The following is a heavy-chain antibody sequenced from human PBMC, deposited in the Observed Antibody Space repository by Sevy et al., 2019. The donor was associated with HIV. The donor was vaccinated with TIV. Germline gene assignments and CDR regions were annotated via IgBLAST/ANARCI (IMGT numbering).Heavy chain of an antibody. CDR2: VSWNSRNI. CDR1: GFPFNDHA. Sequence: GGSLRLSCAASGFPFNDHAMHWVRQVPGKGLEWVSGVSWNSRNIGYADSVKDRFTISRDNARHFLYLEMNSLRPEDTAFYYCAKDINRGCDGVNCYSYYYYFYGLDVWGQRTTVTVSS. J-gene: IGHJ6*02. D-gene: IGHD2-21*01. V-gene: IGHV3-9*01. CDR3: AKDINRGCDGVNCYSYYYYFYGLDV.